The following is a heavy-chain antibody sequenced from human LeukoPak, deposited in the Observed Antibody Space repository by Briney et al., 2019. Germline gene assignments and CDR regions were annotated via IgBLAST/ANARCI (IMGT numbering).Heavy chain of an antibody. V-gene: IGHV3-7*01. CDR3: ARDLSGVTGYTYGRGIDY. CDR2: IKQNGSEK. Sequence: GGSLRLSCAASGFTFSDYWMTWVRQAPGKGLEWVANIKQNGSEKYYVDSVKGRFTISRDNAKTSLYLQMNSLRAEDTAVYYCARDLSGVTGYTYGRGIDYWGQGTLVTVSS. D-gene: IGHD5-18*01. CDR1: GFTFSDYW. J-gene: IGHJ4*02.